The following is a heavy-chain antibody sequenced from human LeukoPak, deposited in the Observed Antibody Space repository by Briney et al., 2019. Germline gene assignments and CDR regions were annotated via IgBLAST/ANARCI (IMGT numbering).Heavy chain of an antibody. V-gene: IGHV4-30-4*01. CDR3: ARDHLIAVAGTRWFDP. Sequence: SQTLSLTCTVSGGSISSGDYYWSWIRQPPGKGLEWIGYIYYSGSTYYNPSLKSRVTISVDTSKNQFSLKLSSVTAADTAVYYCARDHLIAVAGTRWFDPWGQGTLVTVSS. CDR2: IYYSGST. J-gene: IGHJ5*02. D-gene: IGHD6-19*01. CDR1: GGSISSGDYY.